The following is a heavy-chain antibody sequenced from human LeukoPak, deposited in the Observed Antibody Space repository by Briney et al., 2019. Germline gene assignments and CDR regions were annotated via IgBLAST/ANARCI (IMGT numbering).Heavy chain of an antibody. CDR1: GGTFSSYT. Sequence: SVKVSCKASGGTFSSYTIRLVRQAPGQGLEWMGRIIPILGIANYAQKFQGRVTITAGKSTSTAYMELSCLRSEDTAVYYCARGGSSWYGLANKKKNWFDPWGQGTLVTVSS. J-gene: IGHJ5*02. V-gene: IGHV1-69*02. CDR3: ARGGSSWYGLANKKKNWFDP. D-gene: IGHD6-13*01. CDR2: IIPILGIA.